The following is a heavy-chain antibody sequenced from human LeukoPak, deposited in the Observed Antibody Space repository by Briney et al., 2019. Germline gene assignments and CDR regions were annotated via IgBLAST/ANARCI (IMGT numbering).Heavy chain of an antibody. CDR2: IITNFGST. Sequence: SVKVSCKASGYSFASNYIHWVRQAPGQGLEWMGGIITNFGSTNYAQKYQGRVTITADESTSTAYMELSSLRSEDTAVYYCARDFAVTDDWYFDLWGRGTLVTVSS. CDR3: ARDFAVTDDWYFDL. D-gene: IGHD2-21*02. CDR1: GYSFASNY. V-gene: IGHV1-69*13. J-gene: IGHJ2*01.